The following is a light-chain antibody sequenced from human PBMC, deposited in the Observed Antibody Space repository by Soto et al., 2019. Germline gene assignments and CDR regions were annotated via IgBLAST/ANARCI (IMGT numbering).Light chain of an antibody. CDR3: APWDDSLNGPV. CDR2: NNN. V-gene: IGLV1-44*01. CDR1: SSNIGSNT. Sequence: QSVLTQPPSASGTPGQRVTISCSGSSSNIGSNTVNWYQQFPGTAPKLLIYNNNQRPPGVPDRFSGSKSGTSASLAISGLQSEDEADYYCAPWDDSLNGPVFGGGTKLTVL. J-gene: IGLJ3*02.